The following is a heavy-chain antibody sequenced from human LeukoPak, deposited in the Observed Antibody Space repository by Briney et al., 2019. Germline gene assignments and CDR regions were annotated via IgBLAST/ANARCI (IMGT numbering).Heavy chain of an antibody. J-gene: IGHJ5*02. V-gene: IGHV4-4*09. CDR1: GGSISSYY. D-gene: IGHD4-11*01. Sequence: PSETLSLTCTVSGGSISSYYWSWIRQPPGKGLEWIGYIYTSGSTNYNPSLKSRVTISVDTSKNQFSLKLSSVTAADTAVYYCARRATTDNWFDPWGQGTLVTVSS. CDR2: IYTSGST. CDR3: ARRATTDNWFDP.